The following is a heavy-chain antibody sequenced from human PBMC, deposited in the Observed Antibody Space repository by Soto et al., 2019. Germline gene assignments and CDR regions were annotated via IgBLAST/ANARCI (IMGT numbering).Heavy chain of an antibody. J-gene: IGHJ4*02. CDR3: AKIYTWNEWQGGSDY. V-gene: IGHV1-2*02. D-gene: IGHD3-3*01. CDR2: INPNTGVT. CDR1: GYSFAAYY. Sequence: QVHLEQSGAEVKKAGASVTISCKASGYSFAAYYINWVRQVSGQGLEWMGWINPNTGVTDYAQKLQGRVTLTRDTYLKTAYLQRTSLRSDDTAVYYCAKIYTWNEWQGGSDYWGQGTLLTVSS.